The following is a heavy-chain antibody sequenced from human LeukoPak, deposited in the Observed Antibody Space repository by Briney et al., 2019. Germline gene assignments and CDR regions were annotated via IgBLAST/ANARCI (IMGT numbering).Heavy chain of an antibody. D-gene: IGHD6-13*01. CDR3: AKDWQQLEYYFDY. Sequence: GGSLRLSCAASGFTFSSYAMSWVRQAPGRGLEWVSAISGSGGSTYYADSVKGRFTISRDNSKNTLYLQMNSLRAEDTAVYYCAKDWQQLEYYFDYWGQGTLVTVSS. CDR1: GFTFSSYA. CDR2: ISGSGGST. V-gene: IGHV3-23*01. J-gene: IGHJ4*02.